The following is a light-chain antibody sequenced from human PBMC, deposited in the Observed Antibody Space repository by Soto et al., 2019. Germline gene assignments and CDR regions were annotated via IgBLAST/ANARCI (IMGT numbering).Light chain of an antibody. CDR1: SSDVGGYNY. J-gene: IGLJ2*01. CDR3: SSYTSSSTLPV. Sequence: QSALTQPASVSGSPGQSITISCTGTSSDVGGYNYVSWYQQHPGKAPKLMIYEVSNRPSGVSNRFSGSKSGNTASLPISGLQAEDEADYSCSSYTSSSTLPVFGGGTKLTVL. CDR2: EVS. V-gene: IGLV2-14*01.